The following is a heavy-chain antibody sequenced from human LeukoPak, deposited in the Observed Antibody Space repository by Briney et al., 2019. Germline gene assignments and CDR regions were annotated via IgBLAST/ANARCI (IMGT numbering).Heavy chain of an antibody. CDR1: GFTVSSNY. J-gene: IGHJ4*02. CDR2: IFSGGTT. V-gene: IGHV3-66*01. Sequence: AGGSLRLSCAASGFTVSSNYMSWLRQAPGKGLEWVSVIFSGGTTYYADSVKGRFTISRDNSKNTLYLQMNSLRAEDTAVYYCASAHCTSTSCYFRPPPLDYWGQGTLVTVSS. CDR3: ASAHCTSTSCYFRPPPLDY. D-gene: IGHD2-2*01.